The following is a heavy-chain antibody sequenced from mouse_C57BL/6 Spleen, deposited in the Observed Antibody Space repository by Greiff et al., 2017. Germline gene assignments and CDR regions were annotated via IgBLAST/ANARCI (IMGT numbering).Heavy chain of an antibody. CDR1: GYTFTDYE. V-gene: IGHV1-15*01. CDR3: TLNWEYYFDY. D-gene: IGHD4-1*01. J-gene: IGHJ2*01. CDR2: IDPDTGGT. Sequence: QVQPKQSGAELVRPGASVTLSCKASGYTFTDYEMHWVKQTTVHGLEWIGAIDPDTGGTAYNQKFKGKAILTADKSSSTAYMELRSLTSEDSAVYYCTLNWEYYFDYWGQGTTLTVSS.